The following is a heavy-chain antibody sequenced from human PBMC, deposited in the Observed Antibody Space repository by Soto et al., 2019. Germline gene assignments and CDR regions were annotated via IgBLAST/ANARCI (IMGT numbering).Heavy chain of an antibody. J-gene: IGHJ4*02. Sequence: SVKVSFKASGGTFSSYAISWVRQAPGQGLEWMGGIIPIFGTANYAQKFQGRVTITADESTSTAYMELSSLRSEDTAVYYCARSSSIAARPGFDYWGQGTLVTVSS. V-gene: IGHV1-69*13. CDR1: GGTFSSYA. CDR2: IIPIFGTA. D-gene: IGHD6-6*01. CDR3: ARSSSIAARPGFDY.